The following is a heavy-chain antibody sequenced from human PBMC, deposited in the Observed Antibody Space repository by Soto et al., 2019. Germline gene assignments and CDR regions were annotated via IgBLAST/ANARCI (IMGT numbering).Heavy chain of an antibody. Sequence: PGGSLRPSCAASGFTVSSNYMSWVRQAPGKGLEWVSVIYSGGSTYYADSVKGRFTISRDNSKNTLYLQMNSLRAEDTAVYYCARVWADYDFWSGYPWYFDYWGQGTLVTVSS. CDR2: IYSGGST. CDR3: ARVWADYDFWSGYPWYFDY. D-gene: IGHD3-3*01. V-gene: IGHV3-53*01. CDR1: GFTVSSNY. J-gene: IGHJ4*02.